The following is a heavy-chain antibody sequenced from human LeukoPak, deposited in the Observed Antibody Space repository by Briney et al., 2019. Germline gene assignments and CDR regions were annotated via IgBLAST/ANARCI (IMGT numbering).Heavy chain of an antibody. D-gene: IGHD3-3*01. CDR2: ISGSGGST. J-gene: IGHJ6*02. Sequence: GGSLRLSCAASGFTFSSYAMSWVRQAPGKGLEWASAISGSGGSTYYADSVKGRFTISRDNSKNTLYLQMNSLRAEDTAVYYCAKDFPTYYDFWSGYYMDYYYGMDVWGQGTTVTVSS. V-gene: IGHV3-23*01. CDR1: GFTFSSYA. CDR3: AKDFPTYYDFWSGYYMDYYYGMDV.